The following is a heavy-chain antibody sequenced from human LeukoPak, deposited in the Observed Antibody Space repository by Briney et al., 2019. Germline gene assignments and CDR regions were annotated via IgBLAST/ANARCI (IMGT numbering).Heavy chain of an antibody. CDR2: IKRKSHQV. Sequence: GGSLRLSCAASGFTFNYYNMDWVRQAPGKGLEWVSSIKRKSHQVFYAESVKGRFIVSRDNAKNTLYLQMNSLRVEDTAVYYCARDPYSGTYGDTYYYYMDVWGKGTTVTISS. J-gene: IGHJ6*03. V-gene: IGHV3-21*01. D-gene: IGHD1-26*01. CDR3: ARDPYSGTYGDTYYYYMDV. CDR1: GFTFNYYN.